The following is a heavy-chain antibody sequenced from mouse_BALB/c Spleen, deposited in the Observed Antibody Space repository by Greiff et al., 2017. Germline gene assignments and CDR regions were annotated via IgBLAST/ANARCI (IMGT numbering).Heavy chain of an antibody. Sequence: VQLKESGAELVKPGASVKLSCTASGFNIKDTYMHWVKQRPEQGLEWIGRIDPANGNTKYDPKFQGKATITADTSSNTAYLQLSSLTSEDTAVYYCANYGSTDFDVWGAGTTVTVSS. V-gene: IGHV14-3*02. J-gene: IGHJ1*01. CDR1: GFNIKDTY. CDR2: IDPANGNT. D-gene: IGHD1-1*01. CDR3: ANYGSTDFDV.